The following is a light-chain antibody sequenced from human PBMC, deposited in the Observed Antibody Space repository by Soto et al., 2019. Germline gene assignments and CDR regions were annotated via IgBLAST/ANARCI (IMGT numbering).Light chain of an antibody. CDR2: KNS. CDR3: QVWDSSAAVV. V-gene: IGLV3-9*01. J-gene: IGLJ3*02. Sequence: SYELTQPLSVSVALGQTARITCGGNNIGSKNVHWYQQKPGQAPVLVIYKNSNRPSGIPERFSGSNSGNTATLSISRAQAGDEADYHCQVWDSSAAVVFGGGTKVTVL. CDR1: NIGSKN.